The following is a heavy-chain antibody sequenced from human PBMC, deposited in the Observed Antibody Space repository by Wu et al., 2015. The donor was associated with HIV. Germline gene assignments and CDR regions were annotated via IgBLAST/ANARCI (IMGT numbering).Heavy chain of an antibody. CDR1: GGTFSSYA. Sequence: QVQLVQSGAEVKKPGSSVKVSCKASGGTFSSYAISWVRQAPGQGLEWMGGIIPIFGTANYAQKFQGRVTITADESTSTAYMELSSLRSEDTAVYYCASEGPNAVVVPAAFDYWGQGTLVTVSS. CDR3: ASEGPNAVVVPAAFDY. D-gene: IGHD2-2*01. CDR2: IIPIFGTA. V-gene: IGHV1-69*12. J-gene: IGHJ4*02.